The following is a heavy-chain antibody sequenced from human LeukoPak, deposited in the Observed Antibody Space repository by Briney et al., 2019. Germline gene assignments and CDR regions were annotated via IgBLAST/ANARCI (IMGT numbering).Heavy chain of an antibody. CDR2: ISSSSSYI. Sequence: GGSLRLSCAASGFTFDDYGMSWVRQAPGKGLEWVSSISSSSSYIYYADSVKGRFTISRDNAKNSLYLQMNSLRAEDTAVYYCARLAAAGYRGRFDPWGQGTLVTVSS. J-gene: IGHJ5*02. CDR3: ARLAAAGYRGRFDP. CDR1: GFTFDDYG. V-gene: IGHV3-21*01. D-gene: IGHD6-13*01.